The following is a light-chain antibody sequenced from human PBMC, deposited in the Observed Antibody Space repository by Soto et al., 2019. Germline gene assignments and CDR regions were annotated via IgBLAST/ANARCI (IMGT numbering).Light chain of an antibody. J-gene: IGLJ1*01. CDR3: SSYRISSTYV. V-gene: IGLV2-14*01. CDR1: SSDIGDNNY. CDR2: DVR. Sequence: QSVLTQPASVSGVPGQSITISCTGTSSDIGDNNYVSWYQQHPGKAPKLMIYDVRHRPSGVCIRFSGSKSGNRDSLTISDIQAEDEADYYCSSYRISSTYVFGPGTKVTVL.